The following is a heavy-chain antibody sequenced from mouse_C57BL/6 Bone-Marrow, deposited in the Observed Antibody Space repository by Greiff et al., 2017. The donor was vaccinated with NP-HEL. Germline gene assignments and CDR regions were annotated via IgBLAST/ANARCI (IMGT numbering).Heavy chain of an antibody. CDR1: GFSLPSYG. V-gene: IGHV2-6-1*01. CDR2: IWSDGST. CDR3: ARHMGIYSNYAMYY. J-gene: IGHJ4*01. Sequence: VQVVESGPGLVAPSQSLSITCTVSGFSLPSYGVHWVRQPPGKGLEWLVVIWSDGSTPYNSALKSRLSISKDNSKSQVFLKMNSLQTDDTAMYYCARHMGIYSNYAMYYWGQGTSVTVSS. D-gene: IGHD2-5*01.